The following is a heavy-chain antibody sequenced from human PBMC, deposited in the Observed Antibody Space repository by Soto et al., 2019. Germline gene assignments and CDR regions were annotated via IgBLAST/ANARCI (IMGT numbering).Heavy chain of an antibody. CDR3: AKSPYYYDSSGFDDDLSLWYFDY. Sequence: SETLSLTCTVSGGSISSYYWSWIRQPPGKGLEWIGYIYYSGSTNYNPSLKSRVTISLDTSKSQVSLRLSSVTAADTAVYYCAKSPYYYDSSGFDDDLSLWYFDYWGQGTLVTVSS. CDR2: IYYSGST. V-gene: IGHV4-59*12. J-gene: IGHJ4*02. CDR1: GGSISSYY. D-gene: IGHD3-22*01.